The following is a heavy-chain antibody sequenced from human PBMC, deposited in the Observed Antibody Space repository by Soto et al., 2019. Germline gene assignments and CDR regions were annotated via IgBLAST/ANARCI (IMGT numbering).Heavy chain of an antibody. CDR1: ADTFTSYY. D-gene: IGHD6-19*01. J-gene: IGHJ4*02. V-gene: IGHV1-18*04. CDR3: ARADPGYNSGWYFY. CDR2: ISPYNGNS. Sequence: TSVKVSCKAPADTFTSYYIHWVRQAPGQGLEWMGWISPYNGNSNYGQTLQGRVTMTTDTSTSTAYMELRSLTSDDTAVYYCARADPGYNSGWYFYWGQGTLVTVSS.